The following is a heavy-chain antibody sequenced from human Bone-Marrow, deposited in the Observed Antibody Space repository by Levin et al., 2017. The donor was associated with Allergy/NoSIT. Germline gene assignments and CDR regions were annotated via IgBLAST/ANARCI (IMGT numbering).Heavy chain of an antibody. CDR2: IDTAGNA. V-gene: IGHV3-13*04. J-gene: IGHJ4*02. CDR3: ARAAAGTHYFDY. D-gene: IGHD6-13*01. CDR1: GFTFSGYD. Sequence: RSGGSLRLSCAASGFTFSGYDMHWVRQATGEGLQWVSGIDTAGNAYYPDSVKGRFTMSRENAKNSLYLQMNSLRAGDTAVYYCARAAAGTHYFDYWGQGTLVTVSS.